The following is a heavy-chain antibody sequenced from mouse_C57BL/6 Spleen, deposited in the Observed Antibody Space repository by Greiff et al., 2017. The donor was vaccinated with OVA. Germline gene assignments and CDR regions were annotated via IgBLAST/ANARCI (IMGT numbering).Heavy chain of an antibody. Sequence: EVQVVESGGGLVKPGGSLKLSCAASGFTFSDYGMHWVRQAPEKGLEWVAYISSGSSTIYYADTVKGRFTISRDNAKNNLFLQMTSLRSEDTAMYYCARTPPIYYDYDEYYAMDYWGQGTSVTVSS. CDR1: GFTFSDYG. V-gene: IGHV5-17*01. CDR3: ARTPPIYYDYDEYYAMDY. J-gene: IGHJ4*01. CDR2: ISSGSSTI. D-gene: IGHD2-4*01.